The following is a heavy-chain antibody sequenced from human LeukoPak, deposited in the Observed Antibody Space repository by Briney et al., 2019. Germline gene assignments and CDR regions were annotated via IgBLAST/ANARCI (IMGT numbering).Heavy chain of an antibody. J-gene: IGHJ4*02. CDR2: ISSNEGST. V-gene: IGHV3-64*01. D-gene: IGHD3-22*01. CDR1: GFTFSSYA. Sequence: PGGSLRLSCAASGFTFSSYAMHWVRQAPGKGLEYVSAISSNEGSTYYANSVKGRFTISRDNSKNTLYLQMGSLRAEDMAVYYCARDNDDSSGYGYWGQGTLVTVSS. CDR3: ARDNDDSSGYGY.